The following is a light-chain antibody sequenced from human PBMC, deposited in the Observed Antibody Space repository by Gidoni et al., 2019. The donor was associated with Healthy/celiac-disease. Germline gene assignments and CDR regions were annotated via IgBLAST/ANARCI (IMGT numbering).Light chain of an antibody. J-gene: IGKJ1*01. CDR2: KAS. V-gene: IGKV1-5*03. CDR3: KQYNSYPWT. Sequence: DIQMTQSPSTLSASVGDRVTITCRASQSISSWLAWYQQKPGKAPKLLIYKASSLESGVPSRFRGSGSRIEFTLTISSLQPDDLATYYCKQYNSYPWTFGQGTKVEIK. CDR1: QSISSW.